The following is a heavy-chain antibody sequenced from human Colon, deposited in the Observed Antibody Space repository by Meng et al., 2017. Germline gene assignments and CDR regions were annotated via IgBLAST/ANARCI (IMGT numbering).Heavy chain of an antibody. D-gene: IGHD3-22*01. V-gene: IGHV3-15*01. CDR1: GFTFSHAW. CDR3: TTSVRAYNYDSAGYLY. CDR2: IRSTTDGETT. J-gene: IGHJ4*02. Sequence: SCAASGFTFSHAWMTWVRQVRGKGLEWVGRIRSTTDGETTEYATPVRGRFTISRDDSKNTLYLQMNSLKTEDTAVYYCTTSVRAYNYDSAGYLYWGQGSLVTVSS.